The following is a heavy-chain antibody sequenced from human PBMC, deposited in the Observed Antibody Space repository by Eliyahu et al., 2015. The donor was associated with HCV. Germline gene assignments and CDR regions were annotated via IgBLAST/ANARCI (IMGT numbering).Heavy chain of an antibody. CDR2: ISGSGGST. D-gene: IGHD6-19*01. CDR3: AKNGAGRGSGGGYYFDY. V-gene: IGHV3-23*01. J-gene: IGHJ4*02. Sequence: EVQLLESGGGLVQPGGSLRLSCAASGFTFSSYAMSWVRQAPGKGLEWVSAISGSGGSTYYADSVKGRFTISRDNSKNTLYLQMNSLRAEDTAVYYCAKNGAGRGSGGGYYFDYWGQGTLVTVSS. CDR1: GFTFSSYA.